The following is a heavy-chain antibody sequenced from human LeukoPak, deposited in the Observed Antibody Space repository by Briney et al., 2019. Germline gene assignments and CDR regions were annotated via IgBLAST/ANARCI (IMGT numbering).Heavy chain of an antibody. CDR2: ISYVGSNK. D-gene: IGHD6-13*01. CDR3: AKEEYSSSHYYYGMDV. Sequence: GGSLRLSCAASGFIFSSYGMHWVRQAPGKGLGWLAVISYVGSNKYYADSVKGRFTISRDNSKNTLYLQMNSLRAEDTAVYYCAKEEYSSSHYYYGMDVWGQGTTVTVSS. CDR1: GFIFSSYG. V-gene: IGHV3-30*18. J-gene: IGHJ6*02.